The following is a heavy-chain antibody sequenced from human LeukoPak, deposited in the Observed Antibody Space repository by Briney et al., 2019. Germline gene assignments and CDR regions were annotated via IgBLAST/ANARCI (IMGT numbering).Heavy chain of an antibody. CDR1: GFTFSSYE. J-gene: IGHJ4*02. CDR2: ISSSGSTI. Sequence: GGSLRLSCEASGFTFSSYEMNWVRQAPGKGLEWVSYISSSGSTIYYADSVKGRFTISRDNAKNSLYLQMNSLRAEDTAVYYCARARGEWPVVFDYWGQGTLVTVSS. V-gene: IGHV3-48*03. D-gene: IGHD6-19*01. CDR3: ARARGEWPVVFDY.